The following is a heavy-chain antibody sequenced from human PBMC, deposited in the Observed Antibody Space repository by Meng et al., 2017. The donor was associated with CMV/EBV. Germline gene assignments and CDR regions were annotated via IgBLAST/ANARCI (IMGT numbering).Heavy chain of an antibody. CDR1: GFTFSSYG. Sequence: GGSLRLSCAASGFTFSSYGMHWVRQAPGKGLEWVAVIWYDGSNKYYADSVKGRFTISRDNAENSLYLQMNSLRAEDTALYYCARDRDIVATVNYYYYGMDVWGQGTTVTVSS. V-gene: IGHV3-33*01. CDR2: IWYDGSNK. J-gene: IGHJ6*02. CDR3: ARDRDIVATVNYYYYGMDV. D-gene: IGHD5-12*01.